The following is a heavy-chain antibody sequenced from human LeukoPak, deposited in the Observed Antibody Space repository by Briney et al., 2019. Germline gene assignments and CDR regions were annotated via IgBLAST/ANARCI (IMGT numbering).Heavy chain of an antibody. D-gene: IGHD3-10*01. Sequence: ASVKVSCKASGYTFTSYGISWVRQAPGQGLEWMGWSSAYNGNTNYAQKLQGRVTMTTDTSTSTAYMELRSLRSDDTAVYYCARNPLPLWFGEFGYYYYYMDVWGKGTTVTVSS. CDR1: GYTFTSYG. CDR2: SSAYNGNT. J-gene: IGHJ6*03. CDR3: ARNPLPLWFGEFGYYYYYMDV. V-gene: IGHV1-18*01.